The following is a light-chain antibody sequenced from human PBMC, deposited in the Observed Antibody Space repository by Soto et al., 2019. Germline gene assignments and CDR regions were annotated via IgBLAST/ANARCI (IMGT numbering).Light chain of an antibody. CDR2: DVS. Sequence: SSLTQPAPVSGSPGQSITISCTGTSSDVGGYNYVSWYQQHPGKAPKLMIYDVSNRPSGVSNRFSGSKSGNTASLTISGLQAEDEADYYCSSYTSSSTVVFGGGTKVTVL. CDR3: SSYTSSSTVV. V-gene: IGLV2-14*01. CDR1: SSDVGGYNY. J-gene: IGLJ2*01.